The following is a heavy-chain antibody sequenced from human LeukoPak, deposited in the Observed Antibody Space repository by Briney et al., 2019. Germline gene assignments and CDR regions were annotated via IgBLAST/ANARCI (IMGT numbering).Heavy chain of an antibody. J-gene: IGHJ4*02. V-gene: IGHV1-69*13. CDR3: AREGPRYGSGSFFDY. Sequence: GASVKVSCKASGGTFSSYAISWVRQAPGQGLEWMGGIIPIFGTANYAQKFQGRVTITADESTSTAYMELSSLRSEDTAVYYCAREGPRYGSGSFFDYWDQGTLVTVSS. D-gene: IGHD3-10*01. CDR1: GGTFSSYA. CDR2: IIPIFGTA.